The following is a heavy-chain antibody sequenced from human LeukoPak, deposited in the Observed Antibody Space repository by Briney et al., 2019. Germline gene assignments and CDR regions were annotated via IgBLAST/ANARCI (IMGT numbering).Heavy chain of an antibody. CDR2: INHSGST. CDR3: ARGDGYNSFYYYYGMDV. V-gene: IGHV4-34*01. Sequence: SETLSLTCAVYGGSFSGYYWSWIRQPPGKGLEWIGEINHSGSTNYNPSLKSRVTISVDTSKNQFSLKLSSVTAADTAVYYCARGDGYNSFYYYYGMDVWGQGTTVTVSS. CDR1: GGSFSGYY. D-gene: IGHD5-24*01. J-gene: IGHJ6*02.